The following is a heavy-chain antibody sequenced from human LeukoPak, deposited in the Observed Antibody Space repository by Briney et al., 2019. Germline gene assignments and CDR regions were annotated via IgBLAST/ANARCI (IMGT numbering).Heavy chain of an antibody. V-gene: IGHV4-59*08. CDR3: ARHVWLQPFDY. Sequence: SETLSLTCTVSGGSVSSYYWSWIRQPPGKGLEWIGNIYSSGSTNYNPSLKSRVTISIDTSKKQFSLNLSSVTAADTAVYYCARHVWLQPFDYWGQGTLVTVSS. CDR2: IYSSGST. D-gene: IGHD3-9*01. J-gene: IGHJ4*02. CDR1: GGSVSSYY.